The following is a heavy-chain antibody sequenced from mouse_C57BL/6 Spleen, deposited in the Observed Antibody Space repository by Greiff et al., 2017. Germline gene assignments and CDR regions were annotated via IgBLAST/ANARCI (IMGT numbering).Heavy chain of an antibody. D-gene: IGHD1-1*02. CDR1: GYTFTSYG. J-gene: IGHJ4*01. CDR3: ALVLSPMGC. V-gene: IGHV1-81*01. CDR2: IYPRSGNT. Sequence: VQLQQSGAELVRPGASVKLSCKASGYTFTSYGISWVKQRTGQGLEWIGEIYPRSGNTYYNEKFKGKATLTADKSSSTAYMELRSLTSEDSAVYFCALVLSPMGCWGQRTSVSVSS.